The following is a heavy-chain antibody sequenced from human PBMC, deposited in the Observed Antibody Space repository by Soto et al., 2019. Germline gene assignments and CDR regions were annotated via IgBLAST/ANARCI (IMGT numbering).Heavy chain of an antibody. D-gene: IGHD3-10*01. CDR2: IYYSGTT. CDR1: GGSISIGDYY. J-gene: IGHJ4*02. CDR3: ARDFMVRGVSVGFDY. V-gene: IGHV4-30-4*01. Sequence: SETLSLTCTFSGGSISIGDYYWSWIRQPPGKGLEWVGYIYYSGTTYYNPSLKSRVTISVDTSKNQFSLKLSSVTAADTAVYYCARDFMVRGVSVGFDYWGQGTLVTVSS.